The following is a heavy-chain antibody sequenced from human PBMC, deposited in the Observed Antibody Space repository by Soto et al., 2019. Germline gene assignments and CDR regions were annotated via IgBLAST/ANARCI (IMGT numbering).Heavy chain of an antibody. CDR1: GGDFLSYT. Sequence: QLLQSGAEVKRPGSSVKVSCKASGGDFLSYTISWVRQVPGQGPEWMGTIIPILDVAKNAQKFQGRVAITADKATSTVYMELRSLRSDDTAVYYCAQMWFGELWHGMDVWGQGTTITVSS. D-gene: IGHD3-10*01. CDR2: IIPILDVA. V-gene: IGHV1-69*02. CDR3: AQMWFGELWHGMDV. J-gene: IGHJ6*02.